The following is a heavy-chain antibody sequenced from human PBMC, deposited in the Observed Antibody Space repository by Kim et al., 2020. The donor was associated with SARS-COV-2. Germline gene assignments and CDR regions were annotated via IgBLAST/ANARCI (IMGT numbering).Heavy chain of an antibody. J-gene: IGHJ4*02. CDR3: ARDDYYDSSGYYYVSFDY. D-gene: IGHD3-22*01. Sequence: KGRFTISRDNAKNSLYLQMNSLRAEDTAVYYCARDDYYDSSGYYYVSFDYWGQGTLVTVSS. V-gene: IGHV3-11*06.